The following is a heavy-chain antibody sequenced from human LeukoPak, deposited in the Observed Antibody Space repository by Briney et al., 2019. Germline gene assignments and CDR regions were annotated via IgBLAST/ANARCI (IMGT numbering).Heavy chain of an antibody. D-gene: IGHD1-26*01. J-gene: IGHJ4*02. V-gene: IGHV3-64*04. CDR2: ISPSGDRT. Sequence: PGGSLRLSCAASGFTFTNHPMHWVRQASGKRLEYVSAISPSGDRTWYADSVKGRFTISRDNSKNTMYLQMNSLRAEDTAVYYCAKGRSGTYSPTWDYWGQGTLVTVSS. CDR1: GFTFTNHP. CDR3: AKGRSGTYSPTWDY.